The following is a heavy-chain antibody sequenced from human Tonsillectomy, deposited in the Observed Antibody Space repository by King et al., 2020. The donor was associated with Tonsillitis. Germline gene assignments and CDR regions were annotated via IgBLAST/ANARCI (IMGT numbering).Heavy chain of an antibody. V-gene: IGHV3-11*05. D-gene: IGHD1-14*01. CDR3: AREGTTDF. Sequence: VQLVESGGGLVKPGGSLRLSCAASGFSFSDYYMSWIRQAPGKGLEWVASISSSSSYTNNADSVKGRFTNSRDNAKNSLYLQMSSLGVEDTAVYYCAREGTTDFWGQGTLVTVSS. CDR2: ISSSSSYT. J-gene: IGHJ4*02. CDR1: GFSFSDYY.